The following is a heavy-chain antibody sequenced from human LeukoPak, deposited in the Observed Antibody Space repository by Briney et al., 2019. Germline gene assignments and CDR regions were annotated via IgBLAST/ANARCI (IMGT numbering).Heavy chain of an antibody. V-gene: IGHV4-39*07. CDR1: SGSINTSNYY. CDR3: ARRSVYYDFWSGYYTGITHAFDI. D-gene: IGHD3-3*01. Sequence: SETLSLTCTVSSGSINTSNYYWGWIRQPPGKGLEWIGNIFYRGGTYYGPSLKSRVTISVDTSKNQFSLKLSSVTAADTAVYYCARRSVYYDFWSGYYTGITHAFDIWGQGTMVTVSS. CDR2: IFYRGGT. J-gene: IGHJ3*02.